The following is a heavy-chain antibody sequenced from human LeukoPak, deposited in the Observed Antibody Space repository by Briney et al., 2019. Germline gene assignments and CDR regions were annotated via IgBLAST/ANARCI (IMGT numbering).Heavy chain of an antibody. Sequence: GGSLRLSCAASGLTVSSYNMNWVRQAPGKGLEWVSSISSGSTYIYYADSVKGRFTISRDNAKNTVYVQMNSLRNEDTAVYFCAREGSTVVIHAFDIWGQGTMVTVSS. CDR3: AREGSTVVIHAFDI. CDR2: ISSGSTYI. D-gene: IGHD2-21*01. V-gene: IGHV3-21*06. J-gene: IGHJ3*02. CDR1: GLTVSSYN.